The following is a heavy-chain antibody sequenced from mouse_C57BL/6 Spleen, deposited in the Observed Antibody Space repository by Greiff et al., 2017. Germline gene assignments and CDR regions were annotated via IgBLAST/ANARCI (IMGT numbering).Heavy chain of an antibody. Sequence: VKLVESGPGLVAPSQSLSITCTVSGFSLTSYAISWVRQPPGKGLEWLGVIWTGGGTNYNSALKSRLSISKDNSKSQVFLKMKSLQTDDTARYYCARTGVYGNYAMDYWGQGTSVTVSS. V-gene: IGHV2-9-1*01. CDR1: GFSLTSYA. CDR2: IWTGGGT. D-gene: IGHD2-1*01. CDR3: ARTGVYGNYAMDY. J-gene: IGHJ4*01.